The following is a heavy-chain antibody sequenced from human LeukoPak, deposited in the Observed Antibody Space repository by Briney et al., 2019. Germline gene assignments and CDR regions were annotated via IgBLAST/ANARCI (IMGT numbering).Heavy chain of an antibody. Sequence: GGSLRLSCAASGFTFSSYSMNWVRQAPGKGLEWVSSISSSSSYIYYADSVKGRFTISRDNAKNSLYLQMNSLRAEDTAVYYCARESTATTHLDYWGQGTLVTVSS. CDR3: ARESTATTHLDY. V-gene: IGHV3-21*06. CDR2: ISSSSSYI. D-gene: IGHD4-17*01. CDR1: GFTFSSYS. J-gene: IGHJ4*02.